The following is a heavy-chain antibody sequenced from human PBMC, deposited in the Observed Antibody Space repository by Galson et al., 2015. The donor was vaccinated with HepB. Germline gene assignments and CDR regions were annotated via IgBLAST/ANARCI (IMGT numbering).Heavy chain of an antibody. J-gene: IGHJ4*02. V-gene: IGHV1-69*13. CDR2: IIPISGTA. CDR3: ATGGGSYYTSTLDY. CDR1: GGTFNSYA. D-gene: IGHD3-10*01. Sequence: SVKVSCKASGGTFNSYAISWVRQAPGQGLEWMGGIIPISGTANYAQKFQGRVTITADESTSTTYMELSSLRSEDTAMYYCATGGGSYYTSTLDYWGQGTLVTVSS.